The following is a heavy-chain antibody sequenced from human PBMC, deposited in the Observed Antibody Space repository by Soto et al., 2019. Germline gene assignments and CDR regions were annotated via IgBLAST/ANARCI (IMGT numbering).Heavy chain of an antibody. CDR2: ISSSSSYI. CDR1: GFTFSSYS. J-gene: IGHJ4*02. Sequence: GGSLRLSCAASGFTFSSYSMNWVRQAPGKGLEWVSSISSSSSYIYYADSVKGRFTISRDNAKNSLYLQMNSLRAEDTAVYYCARGKSGYDYVRLELEAFDYWGQGTLVTVSS. CDR3: ARGKSGYDYVRLELEAFDY. D-gene: IGHD5-12*01. V-gene: IGHV3-21*01.